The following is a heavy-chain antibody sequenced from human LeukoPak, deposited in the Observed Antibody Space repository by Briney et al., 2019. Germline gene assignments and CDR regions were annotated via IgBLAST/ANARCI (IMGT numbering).Heavy chain of an antibody. CDR2: ISSSSSTI. Sequence: GGSLRLSCAASGFTFSSYSMNWVRQAPGKGLEWVSYISSSSSTIYYADSVKGRFTISRDNAKNSLYLQMNSLRAEDTAVYYCARDSSSLEGAFDIWGQGTMVTVSS. V-gene: IGHV3-48*04. J-gene: IGHJ3*02. D-gene: IGHD6-13*01. CDR1: GFTFSSYS. CDR3: ARDSSSLEGAFDI.